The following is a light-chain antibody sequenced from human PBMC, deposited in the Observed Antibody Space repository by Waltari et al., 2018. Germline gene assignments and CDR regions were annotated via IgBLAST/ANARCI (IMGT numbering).Light chain of an antibody. CDR1: SSYVGYYNF. CDR3: YSATDNNR. J-gene: IGLJ2*01. CDR2: DVT. V-gene: IGLV2-11*01. Sequence: QSALTQPHSVSGSPGQSVTISCTGTSSYVGYYNFVSWYPQHPGQAPKLMIYDVTKRPSGVPDRFSGSSSGTTVTLTISGAQVEDDGDYYCYSATDNNRFGGGTKLTVL.